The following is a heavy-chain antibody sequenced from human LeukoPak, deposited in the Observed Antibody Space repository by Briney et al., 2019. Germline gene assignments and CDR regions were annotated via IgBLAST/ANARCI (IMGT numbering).Heavy chain of an antibody. V-gene: IGHV4-39*01. Sequence: PSETLSLTCTVSGGSISSRSYYWGWIRQPPGKGLEWIGSIYYSGSTYDNPSLKSRVTISVDTSKNQFSLNLNSVTAADTAVYYCARYSYGGEDWFDPWGQGTLVTVSS. D-gene: IGHD5-18*01. CDR1: GGSISSRSYY. J-gene: IGHJ5*02. CDR2: IYYSGST. CDR3: ARYSYGGEDWFDP.